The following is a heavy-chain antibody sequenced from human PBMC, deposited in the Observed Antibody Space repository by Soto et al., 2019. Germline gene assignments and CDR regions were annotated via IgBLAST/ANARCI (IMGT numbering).Heavy chain of an antibody. V-gene: IGHV4-39*01. D-gene: IGHD3-3*01. CDR3: ARGVDYDFWGGYYMAADNWFDP. J-gene: IGHJ5*02. CDR1: GGSISSSSYY. CDR2: IYYSGST. Sequence: PSETLSLTCTVSGGSISSSSYYWGWIRQPPGKGLEWIGSIYYSGSTYYNPSLKSRVTISVDTSKNQFSLKLSSVTAADTAVYYCARGVDYDFWGGYYMAADNWFDPWGQGTLVTVSS.